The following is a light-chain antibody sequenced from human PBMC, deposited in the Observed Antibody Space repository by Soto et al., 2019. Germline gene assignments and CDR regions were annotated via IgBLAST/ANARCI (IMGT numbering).Light chain of an antibody. Sequence: PMTQSPSTLSASVGDRVTATCRASQSISSRLAWYQQKPGKAPKFLVYDASNLESGVPSRFSGSGSGTEFTLTISSLQPDDFATYYCQQYNSYSPLTFGGGTKVDIK. CDR2: DAS. CDR1: QSISSR. V-gene: IGKV1-5*01. J-gene: IGKJ4*01. CDR3: QQYNSYSPLT.